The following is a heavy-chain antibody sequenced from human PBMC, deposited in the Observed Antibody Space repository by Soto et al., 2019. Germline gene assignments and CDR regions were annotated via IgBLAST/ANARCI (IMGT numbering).Heavy chain of an antibody. CDR3: TRHRTGYCTSTTCPAPDY. J-gene: IGHJ4*02. CDR1: GFTFGDYA. V-gene: IGHV3-49*03. CDR2: IRNKAYGGTT. D-gene: IGHD2-2*01. Sequence: EVQLVESGGDLVQPGRSLRLSCTASGFTFGDYAMSWFRQAPGKGLEWVSFIRNKAYGGTTEYAASVKVRFTISRDDSKSIAYLQMNSLKTADTAVYYCTRHRTGYCTSTTCPAPDYWGQGTLVTVSS.